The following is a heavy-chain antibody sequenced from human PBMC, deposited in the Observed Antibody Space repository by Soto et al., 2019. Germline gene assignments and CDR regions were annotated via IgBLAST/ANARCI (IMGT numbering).Heavy chain of an antibody. CDR2: ISGSDGKT. CDR3: ARWSFLDY. D-gene: IGHD1-26*01. Sequence: GGSLRLSCTASGFSFSSYALSWVRQAPGKGLEWVSTISGSDGKTYYADSVKGRFSISRDTSKTTLYLEMTSLRVEDTAVYYCARWSFLDYWGQGTRVTVSS. J-gene: IGHJ4*02. CDR1: GFSFSSYA. V-gene: IGHV3-23*01.